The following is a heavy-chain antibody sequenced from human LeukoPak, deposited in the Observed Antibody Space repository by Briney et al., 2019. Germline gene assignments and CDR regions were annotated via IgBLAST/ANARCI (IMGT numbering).Heavy chain of an antibody. V-gene: IGHV1-69*06. CDR3: ATDRRIFGVIIYPRGFYFGMDV. D-gene: IGHD3-3*01. Sequence: SVKVSCKASGGTFSSYAISWVRQAPGQGLEWMGGIIPIFGTANYAQKFQGRVTMTEDTSTDTAYMELSSLRSEDTAVYHYATDRRIFGVIIYPRGFYFGMDVWGQGTTVTVSS. J-gene: IGHJ6*02. CDR1: GGTFSSYA. CDR2: IIPIFGTA.